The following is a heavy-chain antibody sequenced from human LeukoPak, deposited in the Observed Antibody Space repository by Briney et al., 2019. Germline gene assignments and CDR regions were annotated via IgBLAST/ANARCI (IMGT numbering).Heavy chain of an antibody. Sequence: PGGSLRLSCAASGFTFSSYAMGWVRQAPGKGLEWVSAISGSGGSTYYADSVKGRFTISRDNSKNTLYLQMNSLRAEDTAVYYCAKSSVYYFEAYYYYYMDVWGEGTTVTVFS. V-gene: IGHV3-23*01. CDR3: AKSSVYYFEAYYYYYMDV. J-gene: IGHJ6*03. CDR2: ISGSGGST. D-gene: IGHD3-22*01. CDR1: GFTFSSYA.